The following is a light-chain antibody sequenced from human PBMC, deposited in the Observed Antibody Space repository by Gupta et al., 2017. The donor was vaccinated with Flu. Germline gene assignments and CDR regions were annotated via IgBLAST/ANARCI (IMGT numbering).Light chain of an antibody. CDR3: QQYSSSSYT. J-gene: IGKJ2*01. CDR1: QSVSSSD. Sequence: EIVLTQSPGTLSLSPGERATLSCRASQSVSSSDLAWYQQKPGQAPRLLIYAASSRATGIPDRFSGSGSGTDFTLTISRLDPGDFAVYYCQQYSSSSYTFGHGTKLEIK. V-gene: IGKV3-20*01. CDR2: AAS.